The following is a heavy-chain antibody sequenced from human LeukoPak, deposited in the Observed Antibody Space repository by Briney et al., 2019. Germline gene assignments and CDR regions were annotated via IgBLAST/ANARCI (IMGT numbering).Heavy chain of an antibody. Sequence: ASVKVSCKASGYTFTGYYMHWVRQAPGQGLEWMGWTNPNSGGTNYAQKFQGRVTMTRDTSISTAYMELSRLRSDDTAVYYCARVVSRYCSSTSCPFDYWGQGTLVTVSS. CDR2: TNPNSGGT. CDR3: ARVVSRYCSSTSCPFDY. D-gene: IGHD2-2*01. V-gene: IGHV1-2*02. CDR1: GYTFTGYY. J-gene: IGHJ4*02.